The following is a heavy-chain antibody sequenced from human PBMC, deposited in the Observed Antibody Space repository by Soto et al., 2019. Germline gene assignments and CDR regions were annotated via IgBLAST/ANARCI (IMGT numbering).Heavy chain of an antibody. D-gene: IGHD5-12*01. CDR1: GFTFSDYY. V-gene: IGHV3-11*01. J-gene: IGHJ6*02. CDR3: ARVNDYYYYGMDV. Sequence: GGSLRLSCAASGFTFSDYYMSWIRQAPGKGLEWVSDISSSGSIIYYADSVKGRFTISRDNAKNSLYLQMNSLRAEDTAVYYCARVNDYYYYGMDVWGQGTTVTVSS. CDR2: ISSSGSII.